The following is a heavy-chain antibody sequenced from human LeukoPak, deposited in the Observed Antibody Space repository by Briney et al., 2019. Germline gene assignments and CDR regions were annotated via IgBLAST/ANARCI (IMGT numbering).Heavy chain of an antibody. J-gene: IGHJ4*02. CDR2: ISSSGSYI. Sequence: PGGSLRLSCAASGFTFSSYSMNWVRQAPGKGLEWVSSISSSGSYIYYADSVKGRFTISRDNAKNSLYLQMNSLRAEDTAVYYCARDPWSSSGYYFDYWGQGTLVTVSS. V-gene: IGHV3-21*01. CDR1: GFTFSSYS. D-gene: IGHD6-13*01. CDR3: ARDPWSSSGYYFDY.